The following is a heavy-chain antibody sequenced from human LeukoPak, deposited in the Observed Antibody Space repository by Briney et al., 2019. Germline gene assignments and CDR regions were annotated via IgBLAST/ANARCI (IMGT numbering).Heavy chain of an antibody. D-gene: IGHD3-9*01. CDR3: ARRTILTGSDY. V-gene: IGHV4-34*01. Sequence: SETLSLTCAVYGGSFSGYYWTWIRQPPGKGLVWIGEINHSGSTNYHASLKSRVTISVDTSKNQFSLKLSSVTAADTAVYYCARRTILTGSDYWGQGTLVTVSS. CDR2: INHSGST. J-gene: IGHJ4*02. CDR1: GGSFSGYY.